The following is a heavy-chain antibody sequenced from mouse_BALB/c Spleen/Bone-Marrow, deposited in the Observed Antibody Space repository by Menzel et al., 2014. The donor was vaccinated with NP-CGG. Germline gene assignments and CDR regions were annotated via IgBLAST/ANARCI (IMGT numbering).Heavy chain of an antibody. D-gene: IGHD6-1*01. Sequence: EVHLVESGGGLVQPGESLKLSCAASGFTFSSYTMSWIRQTPEKRLEWVAYISYGGGSTYYPDTVKGRFTISRDSAKNTLYLQMSSLKSEDTAIYYCTRHDSLYYFDYWGQGTTLTVSS. J-gene: IGHJ2*01. CDR3: TRHDSLYYFDY. CDR1: GFTFSSYT. CDR2: ISYGGGST. V-gene: IGHV5-12-2*01.